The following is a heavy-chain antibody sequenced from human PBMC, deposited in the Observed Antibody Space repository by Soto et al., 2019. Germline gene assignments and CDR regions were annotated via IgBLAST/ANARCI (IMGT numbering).Heavy chain of an antibody. V-gene: IGHV4-61*01. CDR2: IYYSGST. Sequence: QVQLQESGPGLVKPSETLSLTCTVSGGSVSSGSYYWSWIRQPPGKGLEWIGYIYYSGSTNYNPSLKSRVTISVDTSKNQFSLKLSSVTAADTAVYYCARDLVTTSYYYYGMDVWGQGTTVTVSS. CDR3: ARDLVTTSYYYYGMDV. J-gene: IGHJ6*02. CDR1: GGSVSSGSYY. D-gene: IGHD4-4*01.